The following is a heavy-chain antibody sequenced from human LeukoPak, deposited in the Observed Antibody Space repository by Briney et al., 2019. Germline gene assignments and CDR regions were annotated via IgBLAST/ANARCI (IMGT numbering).Heavy chain of an antibody. CDR3: ARGKRWLDPIPISYWYFDL. CDR2: IYYSGST. CDR1: GGSISSYY. Sequence: SETLSLTCTVSGGSISSYYWSWIRQPPGKGLEWIGYIYYSGSTNYNPSLKSRVTISVDTSKNQFSLKLSSVTAADTAVYYCARGKRWLDPIPISYWYFDLWGRGTLVTVSS. D-gene: IGHD5-24*01. V-gene: IGHV4-59*01. J-gene: IGHJ2*01.